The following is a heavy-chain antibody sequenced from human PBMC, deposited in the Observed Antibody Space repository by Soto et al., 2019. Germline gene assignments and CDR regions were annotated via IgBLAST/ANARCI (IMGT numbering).Heavy chain of an antibody. Sequence: GGSMRLSCAASGFIFSNYAMFWVRQAPGKGLDWVSTIYAGGGTTHYAESVKGRFTISRDNSNNRLYLQLNNLRAEDTAVYFCAKDLIRGDGYVDFDYWGQGTLVTVSS. J-gene: IGHJ4*02. CDR1: GFIFSNYA. CDR2: IYAGGGTT. CDR3: AKDLIRGDGYVDFDY. D-gene: IGHD3-10*01. V-gene: IGHV3-23*01.